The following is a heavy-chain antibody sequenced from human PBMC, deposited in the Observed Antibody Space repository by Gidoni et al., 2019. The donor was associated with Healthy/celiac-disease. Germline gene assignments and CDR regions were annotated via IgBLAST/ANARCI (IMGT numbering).Heavy chain of an antibody. D-gene: IGHD6-19*01. Sequence: QLQLQESGPGLVKPSETLSLTCTVSGGSISSSSYYWGWIRQPPGKGLEWIGSIYYSGSTYYNPSLKSRVTISVDTSKNQFSLKLSSVTAADTAVYYCARLRIAVAGFDYWGQGTLVTVSS. CDR2: IYYSGST. J-gene: IGHJ4*02. V-gene: IGHV4-39*07. CDR3: ARLRIAVAGFDY. CDR1: GGSISSSSYY.